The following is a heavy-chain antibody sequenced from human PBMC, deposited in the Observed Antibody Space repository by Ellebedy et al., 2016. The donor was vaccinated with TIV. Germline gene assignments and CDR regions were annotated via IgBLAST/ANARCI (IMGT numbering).Heavy chain of an antibody. Sequence: SGPTLVKPTQTLTLTCTFSGFSLTTSGMSVTWICQPPGKALEWLALIDWDNNKYYSPSLETRLTISKDTSKNQVVLTMTNMDPLDTATYYCARKFYGDYANWIDPWGQGTLVTVSS. D-gene: IGHD4-17*01. CDR3: ARKFYGDYANWIDP. J-gene: IGHJ5*02. CDR2: IDWDNNK. V-gene: IGHV2-70*13. CDR1: GFSLTTSGMS.